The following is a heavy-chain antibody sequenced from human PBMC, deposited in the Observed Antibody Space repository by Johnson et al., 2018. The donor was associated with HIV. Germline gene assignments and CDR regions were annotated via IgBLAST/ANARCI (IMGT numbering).Heavy chain of an antibody. CDR1: GFTFSSYA. Sequence: QMQLVESGGGVVQPGGYLRLSCLASGFTFSSYAMHWVRQAPGKGLEWVAFIQYDGSNKYYADSVKGRFTISRDNSKNTLYLQMNSLRAEDTAVYYFAKPRSLWLEAAFDIWGQGKMVTVSS. CDR3: AKPRSLWLEAAFDI. D-gene: IGHD3-10*01. J-gene: IGHJ3*02. V-gene: IGHV3-30*02. CDR2: IQYDGSNK.